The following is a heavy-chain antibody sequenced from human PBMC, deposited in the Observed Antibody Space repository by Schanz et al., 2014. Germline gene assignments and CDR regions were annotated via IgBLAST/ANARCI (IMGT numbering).Heavy chain of an antibody. CDR3: AKDSTHIDIVLMPTAIDY. Sequence: QVQLVESGGGVVQPGRSLRLSCAASGFTFSSYGMHWVRQAPGKGLEWVAAMSYDGSIKYYGDSVKGRFTISRDNSKNTLYLHMNTLRSEDTAVYYCAKDSTHIDIVLMPTAIDYWGQGTLVTVSS. CDR1: GFTFSSYG. D-gene: IGHD2-8*01. J-gene: IGHJ4*02. CDR2: MSYDGSIK. V-gene: IGHV3-30*18.